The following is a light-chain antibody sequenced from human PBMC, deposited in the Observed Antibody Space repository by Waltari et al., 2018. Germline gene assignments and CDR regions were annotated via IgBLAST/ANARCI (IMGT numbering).Light chain of an antibody. CDR2: EVN. CDR1: SDDVGAYNY. CDR3: TSYRSSSTPVV. V-gene: IGLV2-14*01. J-gene: IGLJ2*01. Sequence: GSPGQSITISCTGTSDDVGAYNYVSWYQQHPGLAPKLIIYEVNNRPFGISSRFSGSKSGNTASLTISGLQADDESHYYCTSYRSSSTPVVFGGG.